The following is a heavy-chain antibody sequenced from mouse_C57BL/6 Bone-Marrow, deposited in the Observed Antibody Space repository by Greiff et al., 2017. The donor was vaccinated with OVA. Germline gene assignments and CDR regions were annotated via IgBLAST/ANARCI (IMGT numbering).Heavy chain of an antibody. J-gene: IGHJ3*01. CDR3: ASRRYSNYASWFAY. D-gene: IGHD2-5*01. CDR2: INPGSGGT. CDR1: GYAFTNYL. Sequence: QVQLKQSGAELVRPGTSVKVSCKASGYAFTNYLIEWVKQRPGQGLEWIGVINPGSGGTNYNEKFKGKATLTADKSSSTAYMQLSSLTSEDSAVYFCASRRYSNYASWFAYWGQGTLVTVSA. V-gene: IGHV1-54*01.